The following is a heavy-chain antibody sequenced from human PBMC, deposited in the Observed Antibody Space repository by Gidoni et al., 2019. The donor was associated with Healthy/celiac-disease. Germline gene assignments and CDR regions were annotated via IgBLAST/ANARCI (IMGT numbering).Heavy chain of an antibody. V-gene: IGHV4-39*01. CDR1: GGSISSSSYY. CDR3: ARQFLEWFHNWFDP. D-gene: IGHD3-3*01. CDR2: IYYSGST. Sequence: QLQLQESGPGLVKPSETLSLTCTVSGGSISSSSYYWGWIRQPPGKGLEWIGSIYYSGSTYYNPSLKSRVTISVDTSKNQFSLKLSSVTAADTAVYYCARQFLEWFHNWFDPWGQGTLVTVSS. J-gene: IGHJ5*02.